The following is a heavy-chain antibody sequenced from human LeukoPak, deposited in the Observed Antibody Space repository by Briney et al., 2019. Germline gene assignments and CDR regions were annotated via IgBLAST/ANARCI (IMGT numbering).Heavy chain of an antibody. CDR1: GFTFSSYG. Sequence: GGSLRLSCAVSGFTFSSYGMHWVRQAPGKGLEWVAVISYDGSNKYYADSVKGRFTISRDNSKNTLYLQMSSLRAEDMAVYYCAKGGSGWYGLWLDYWGQGTLVTVSS. CDR2: ISYDGSNK. D-gene: IGHD6-19*01. CDR3: AKGGSGWYGLWLDY. J-gene: IGHJ4*02. V-gene: IGHV3-30*18.